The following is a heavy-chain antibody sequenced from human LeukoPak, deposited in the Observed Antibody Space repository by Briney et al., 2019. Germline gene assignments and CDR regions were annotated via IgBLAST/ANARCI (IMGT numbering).Heavy chain of an antibody. CDR2: MSPDSGKT. CDR1: GYTFTTYD. J-gene: IGHJ4*02. D-gene: IGHD1-26*01. CDR3: ANGPPSGSIDN. V-gene: IGHV1-8*01. Sequence: ASVKVYCKASGYTFTTYDINWVRQVTAQGLEWMGWMSPDSGKTGYAQTFQGRVTMTRDTPISTAYMELSSLTSEDTAVYYCANGPPSGSIDNWGQGTRVTVSS.